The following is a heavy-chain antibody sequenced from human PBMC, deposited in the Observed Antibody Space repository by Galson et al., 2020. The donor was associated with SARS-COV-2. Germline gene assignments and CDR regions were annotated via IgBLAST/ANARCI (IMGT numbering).Heavy chain of an antibody. J-gene: IGHJ4*02. CDR3: ARGPLGILDY. CDR1: GGSFSGYF. CDR2: INHSGIT. V-gene: IGHV4-34*01. Sequence: ETSETLCLTCAVYGGSFSGYFWSWIRQPPGNGLEWIGEINHSGITNYSPSLRSRVTISVDTSKNQFSLKLSSVTAADTAVYYCARGPLGILDYWGQGTLVTVSS. D-gene: IGHD7-27*01.